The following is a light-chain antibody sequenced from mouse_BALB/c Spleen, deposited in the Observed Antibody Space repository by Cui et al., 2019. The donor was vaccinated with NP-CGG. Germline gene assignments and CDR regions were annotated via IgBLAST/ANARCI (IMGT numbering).Light chain of an antibody. CDR2: GTN. Sequence: QAVVTQESALTPSPGETVTLTGRSSTGAVTTSNYANWVQEKPDHLVTGLIGGTNNRAPGVPARFSGSLIGDKAALTITGAQTEDEAIYFCALWYSNHWVFGGGTKLTVL. CDR3: ALWYSNHWV. J-gene: IGLJ1*01. CDR1: TGAVTTSNY. V-gene: IGLV1*01.